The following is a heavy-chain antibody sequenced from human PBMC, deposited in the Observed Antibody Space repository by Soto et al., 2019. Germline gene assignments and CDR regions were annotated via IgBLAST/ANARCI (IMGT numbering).Heavy chain of an antibody. CDR2: IYATGDT. CDR1: GASLIRYY. D-gene: IGHD1-26*01. CDR3: VRDGTKNLRDRFEP. V-gene: IGHV4-4*07. Sequence: PSETLSLTCNVSGASLIRYYCSFIRHPPGKGLEWIGRIYATGDTDYNPSLKSRISMSVDMSKKQFSLTLRSVTAADTAIYYCVRDGTKNLRDRFEPWGRGILVTVSS. J-gene: IGHJ5*02.